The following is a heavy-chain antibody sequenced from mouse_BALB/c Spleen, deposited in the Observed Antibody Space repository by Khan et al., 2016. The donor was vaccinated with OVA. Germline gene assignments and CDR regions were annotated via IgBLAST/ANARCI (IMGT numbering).Heavy chain of an antibody. D-gene: IGHD1-1*01. V-gene: IGHV3-2*02. CDR1: GYSITSGYA. J-gene: IGHJ2*01. CDR3: ARWNYYGYYFDY. Sequence: EVQLQESGPGLVKPSQSLSLTCTVTGYSITSGYAWNWIRQFPGNKLEWMGYISYSGVTSYTPSLKSRISITRDTSKNQFFLQLNSVTTEDTATYYWARWNYYGYYFDYWGQGTTLTVSS. CDR2: ISYSGVT.